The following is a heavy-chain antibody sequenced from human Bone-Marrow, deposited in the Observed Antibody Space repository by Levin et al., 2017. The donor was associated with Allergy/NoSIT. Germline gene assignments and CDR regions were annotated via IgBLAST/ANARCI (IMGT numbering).Heavy chain of an antibody. V-gene: IGHV3-30*18. CDR3: AKDGHSHRQNYFYNMDV. D-gene: IGHD2-21*01. J-gene: IGHJ6*02. CDR2: TSYDGGNK. Sequence: SCKASGITFRSYGMHWVRQAPGKWLEWVAVTSYDGGNKYYADSVKGRFTISRDNSKNTLYLQMNSLSAEDTAVYYCAKDGHSHRQNYFYNMDVWGQGTTVTVSS. CDR1: GITFRSYG.